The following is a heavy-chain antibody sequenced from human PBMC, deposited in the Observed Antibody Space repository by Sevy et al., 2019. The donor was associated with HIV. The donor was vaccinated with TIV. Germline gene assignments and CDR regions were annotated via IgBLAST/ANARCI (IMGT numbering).Heavy chain of an antibody. CDR3: ARDRVIAVAGTYRMDV. CDR1: GFTFNSYS. Sequence: GGSLRLSCAASGFTFNSYSMNWVRQAPGKGLEWVSYISSSSSTIYYADSVKGRFTISRDNAKNSLYLQMNSLRDEDTAVYYCARDRVIAVAGTYRMDVWGQGTTVTVSS. J-gene: IGHJ6*02. V-gene: IGHV3-48*02. CDR2: ISSSSSTI. D-gene: IGHD6-19*01.